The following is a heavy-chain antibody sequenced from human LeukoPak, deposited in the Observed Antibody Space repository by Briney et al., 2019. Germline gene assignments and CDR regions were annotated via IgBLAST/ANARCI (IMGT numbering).Heavy chain of an antibody. Sequence: SETLSLTCAVSGASISGSGYYLGWIRRPPGKGLEWIGNIYYTGSTYYNAPLQSRVTISIDMSKNQFSLRLSSVTAADTAMYYCVKSGGYGLIDYWGQGTLVTVSS. V-gene: IGHV4-39*01. CDR1: GASISGSGYY. CDR2: IYYTGST. J-gene: IGHJ4*02. CDR3: VKSGGYGLIDY. D-gene: IGHD6-19*01.